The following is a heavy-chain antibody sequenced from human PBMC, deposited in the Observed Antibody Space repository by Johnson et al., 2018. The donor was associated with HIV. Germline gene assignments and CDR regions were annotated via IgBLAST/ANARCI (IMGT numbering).Heavy chain of an antibody. CDR3: AKDMVVRENGAFDI. Sequence: VQLVESGGGLVQPGRSLRLSCAASGFTFDDYAMHWVRQAPGKGLEWVSGISWNSGIIGYADSVKGRFTITRDNAKNSLYLQMNSLRAEDTALYYCAKDMVVRENGAFDIWGQGTMVTVSS. CDR2: ISWNSGII. CDR1: GFTFDDYA. J-gene: IGHJ3*02. V-gene: IGHV3-9*01. D-gene: IGHD2-15*01.